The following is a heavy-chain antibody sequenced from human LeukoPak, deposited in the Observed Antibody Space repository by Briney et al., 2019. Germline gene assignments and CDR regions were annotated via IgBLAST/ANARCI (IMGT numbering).Heavy chain of an antibody. CDR2: IYYSGST. CDR3: ARTVQKKIVVVIEVIFDY. J-gene: IGHJ4*02. V-gene: IGHV4-59*12. CDR1: GGSISSYY. Sequence: SETLSLTCTVSGGSISSYYWSWIRQPPGKGLEWIGYIYYSGSTNYNPSLKSRVTISVDTSKNQFSLKLSSVTAADTAVYYCARTVQKKIVVVIEVIFDYWGQGTLVTVSS. D-gene: IGHD3-22*01.